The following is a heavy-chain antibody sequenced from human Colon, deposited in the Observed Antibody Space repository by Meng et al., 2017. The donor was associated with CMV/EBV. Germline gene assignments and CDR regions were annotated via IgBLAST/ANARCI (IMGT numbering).Heavy chain of an antibody. Sequence: SCKASGFTFSNYGIHWVRQAPGKGLEWVAFIRYDGNDKYYGDSVKGRFTISRDNSKNTLYLQMNSLRPEDTAVYYCAKHIRQLIKYYFYGMNVWGQGTTVTVSS. D-gene: IGHD6-6*01. V-gene: IGHV3-30*02. CDR3: AKHIRQLIKYYFYGMNV. J-gene: IGHJ6*02. CDR1: GFTFSNYG. CDR2: IRYDGNDK.